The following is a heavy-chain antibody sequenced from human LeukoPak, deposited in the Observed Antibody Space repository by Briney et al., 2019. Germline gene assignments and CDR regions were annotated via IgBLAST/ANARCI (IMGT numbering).Heavy chain of an antibody. V-gene: IGHV1-2*02. J-gene: IGHJ4*02. CDR2: INPNRGDT. Sequence: ASVKVFCSASGYTFTGYSMHWVRRAPGQGLEWMGWINPNRGDTDYAEEFQGRVTMTRDTSISTAYMELSRLRSDDTAVYYCARSKVVTAIYDYWGQGTLVTVSS. CDR3: ARSKVVTAIYDY. CDR1: GYTFTGYS. D-gene: IGHD2-21*02.